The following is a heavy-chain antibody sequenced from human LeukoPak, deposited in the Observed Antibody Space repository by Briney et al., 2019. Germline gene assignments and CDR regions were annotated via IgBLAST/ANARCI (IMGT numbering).Heavy chain of an antibody. J-gene: IGHJ3*02. V-gene: IGHV4-39*01. Sequence: SETLSLTCTVSGGSIDRSTYYWGWIRQPPGKGLEWIGSVYYAGSTYYSPSLKSRVTISVDTSKNQFSLKLNSVTAADTAVYYCARRLGIADAFDIWGQGTMVTVS. CDR2: VYYAGST. CDR1: GGSIDRSTYY. CDR3: ARRLGIADAFDI. D-gene: IGHD3-10*01.